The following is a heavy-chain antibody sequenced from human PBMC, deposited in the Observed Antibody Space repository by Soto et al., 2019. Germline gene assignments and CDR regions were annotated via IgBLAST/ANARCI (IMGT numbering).Heavy chain of an antibody. D-gene: IGHD1-26*01. CDR3: SRVVNSGSYLDY. CDR2: ISSSSSTI. CDR1: GFTFSSYS. Sequence: PGGSLRLSCAASGFTFSSYSMNWVRHAPAKGLEWVSYISSSSSTIYYADSVKGRFTISRDNAKNSLYRQMNSLRAEDTAVYYCSRVVNSGSYLDYCSQRAPVTVSS. J-gene: IGHJ4*02. V-gene: IGHV3-48*01.